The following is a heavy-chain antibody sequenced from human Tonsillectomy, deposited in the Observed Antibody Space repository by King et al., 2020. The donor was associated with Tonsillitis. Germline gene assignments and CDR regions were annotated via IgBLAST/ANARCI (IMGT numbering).Heavy chain of an antibody. CDR2: IWYDGSNK. Sequence: VQLVESGGGVVQPGRSLRLSCAASGFTFSSYGMHWVRQAPGKGLEWVAVIWYDGSNKYFADAVKGRFTISRDNSKNTLYLQMNSLRAEDTAVYYCARDRGEMATLDYWGQGTLVTVSS. CDR1: GFTFSSYG. CDR3: ARDRGEMATLDY. D-gene: IGHD5-24*01. V-gene: IGHV3-33*01. J-gene: IGHJ4*02.